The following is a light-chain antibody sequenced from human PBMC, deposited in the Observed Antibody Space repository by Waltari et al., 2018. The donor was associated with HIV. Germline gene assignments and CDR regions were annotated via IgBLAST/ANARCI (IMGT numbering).Light chain of an antibody. V-gene: IGLV1-47*02. CDR2: CNN. J-gene: IGLJ3*02. CDR1: SSNIGSKY. Sequence: QSVLTQPPSASGTPGRRVTISCSGSSSNIGSKYVYWYQQLPGTAPYLLLYCNNHLPSAVPDRFPGSKSVTSASLAISGLRSEDEADYYCTAWDASLSVCVFGGGTKLTVL. CDR3: TAWDASLSVCV.